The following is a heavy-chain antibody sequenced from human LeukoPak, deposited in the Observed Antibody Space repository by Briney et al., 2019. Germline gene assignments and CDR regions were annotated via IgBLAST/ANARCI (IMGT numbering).Heavy chain of an antibody. CDR3: AKDRGWLVDY. CDR1: GFSFTSYA. J-gene: IGHJ4*02. D-gene: IGHD3-22*01. V-gene: IGHV3-23*01. Sequence: GGSLRLSCAASGFSFTSYAMSWVRQAPGKGLEWVSTISGSGGSTFYADSVKGRFTISRDNSKNTLYMQMNSLRVEDTTVYYCAKDRGWLVDYWGQGTLVTVSS. CDR2: ISGSGGST.